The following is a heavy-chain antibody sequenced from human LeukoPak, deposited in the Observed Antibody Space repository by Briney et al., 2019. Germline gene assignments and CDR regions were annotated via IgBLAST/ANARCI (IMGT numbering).Heavy chain of an antibody. J-gene: IGHJ6*02. CDR1: GGSISSYY. V-gene: IGHV4-59*01. D-gene: IGHD2-15*01. Sequence: SETLSLTCTVSGGSISSYYWSWIRQPPGKGLEWIGYIYYSGSTNYNPSLKSRVTISVDTSKNQFSLKLSSVTAADTAVYYCGGGYYYYGMDVWGQGTTVTVSS. CDR3: GGGYYYYGMDV. CDR2: IYYSGST.